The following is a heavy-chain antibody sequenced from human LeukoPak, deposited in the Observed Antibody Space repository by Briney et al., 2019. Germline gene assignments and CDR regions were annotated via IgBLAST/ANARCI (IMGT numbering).Heavy chain of an antibody. CDR1: GGTFSSYA. D-gene: IGHD2-2*01. CDR3: ARLADCSSSSCRSFDY. CDR2: INPNSGFT. V-gene: IGHV1-2*02. Sequence: ASVKVSCKASGGTFSSYAISWMRQAPGQGLEWMGWINPNSGFTNYAQKFQGRVTMTRDTSISTAYMELSRLRSDDTAVYYCARLADCSSSSCRSFDYWGQGTLVTVSS. J-gene: IGHJ4*02.